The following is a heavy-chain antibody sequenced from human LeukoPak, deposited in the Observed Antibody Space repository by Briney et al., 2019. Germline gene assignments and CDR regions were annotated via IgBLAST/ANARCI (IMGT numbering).Heavy chain of an antibody. CDR1: GFTFSSYT. J-gene: IGHJ4*02. CDR3: ARDPRLEISGMVIDMMDY. D-gene: IGHD3-3*01. Sequence: PGGSLRLSCEASGFTFSSYTMNWVRQAPGKGLEWVSSICTSSSYKYYADSVKGRFTISRDNAKNSLYLQMNSLRAEDSAIYYCARDPRLEISGMVIDMMDYWGRGTLVTVSS. CDR2: ICTSSSYK. V-gene: IGHV3-21*01.